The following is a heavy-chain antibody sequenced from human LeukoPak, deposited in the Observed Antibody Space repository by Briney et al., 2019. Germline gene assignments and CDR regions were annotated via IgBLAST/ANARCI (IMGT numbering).Heavy chain of an antibody. D-gene: IGHD2-2*01. V-gene: IGHV1-2*02. CDR3: ARVEEGGCSSTSCQTFDY. Sequence: ASVKVSCKASGYTFTGYYMHWVRQAPGQGLEWMGWINPNSGGTNYPQKFQGRVTMTRDTSISTAYMELSRLRSDDTAVYYCARVEEGGCSSTSCQTFDYWGQGTLVTVSS. J-gene: IGHJ4*02. CDR2: INPNSGGT. CDR1: GYTFTGYY.